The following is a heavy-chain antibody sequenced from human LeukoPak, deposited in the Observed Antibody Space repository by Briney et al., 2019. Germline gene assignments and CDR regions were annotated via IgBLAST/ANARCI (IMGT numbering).Heavy chain of an antibody. V-gene: IGHV1-46*01. CDR1: GYTFTSYY. Sequence: ASVTVSCKASGYTFTSYYMHWVRQAPGQGLEWMGIINPSGGSTSYAQKFQGRVTMTRDTSTSTVYMELSSLRSEDTAVYYCARDRGSGDFDYWGQGTLVTVSS. CDR2: INPSGGST. CDR3: ARDRGSGDFDY. J-gene: IGHJ4*02. D-gene: IGHD6-19*01.